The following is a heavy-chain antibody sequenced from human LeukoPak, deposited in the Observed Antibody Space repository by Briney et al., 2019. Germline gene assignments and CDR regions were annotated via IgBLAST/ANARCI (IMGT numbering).Heavy chain of an antibody. D-gene: IGHD3-22*01. CDR2: IYPGDSDT. V-gene: IGHV5-51*01. CDR1: GYRFSKYW. Sequence: GESLKISCEGSGYRFSKYWIGWVRQMPGKGLEWMGIIYPGDSDTRYSPSFQGQVTISVDKSISTAYLQWSSLKASDTAMYYCARHVMDDSSGYYGYWGQGTLVTVSS. J-gene: IGHJ4*02. CDR3: ARHVMDDSSGYYGY.